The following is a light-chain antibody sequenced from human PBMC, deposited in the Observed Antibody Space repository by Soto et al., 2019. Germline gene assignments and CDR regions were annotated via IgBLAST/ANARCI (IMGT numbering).Light chain of an antibody. J-gene: IGKJ1*01. CDR1: QSISNY. Sequence: DIQMTQSSSSLSASVGARVTITCRASQSISNYLNWYQQKPGKAPKLLIYAASSLQSGVPSRFSGSGSGTKFTLTIIILQPEDFATYYCQQSYRFPKTFGRGTKLDI. CDR2: AAS. CDR3: QQSYRFPKT. V-gene: IGKV1-39*01.